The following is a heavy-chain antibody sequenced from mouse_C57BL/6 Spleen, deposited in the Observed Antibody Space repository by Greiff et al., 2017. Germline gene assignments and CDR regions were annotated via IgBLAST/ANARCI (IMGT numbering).Heavy chain of an antibody. CDR2: IDPSDSYT. CDR1: GYTFTSYW. D-gene: IGHD1-1*02. J-gene: IGHJ2*01. V-gene: IGHV1-69*01. Sequence: QVQLQQPGAELVMPGASVKLSCKASGYTFTSYWMHWVKQRPGQGLEWIGEIDPSDSYTNYNQKFKGKSTLTVDKSSSTAYMQLSSLTSEDSAVYYCARKTAGWYFDYWGQGTTLTVSS. CDR3: ARKTAGWYFDY.